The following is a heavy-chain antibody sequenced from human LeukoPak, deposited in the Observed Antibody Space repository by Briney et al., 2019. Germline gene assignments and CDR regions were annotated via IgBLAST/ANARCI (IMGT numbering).Heavy chain of an antibody. CDR2: ISVSGSSI. J-gene: IGHJ4*02. D-gene: IGHD1-14*01. CDR1: GFTFSSYE. V-gene: IGHV3-48*03. CDR3: ARELSGPFDY. Sequence: PGGSLRLSCAASGFTFSSYEMNWVRQAPGKGLEWVSYISVSGSSIYYADSVKGRFTIPRDNAKNSLYLQMNSLRAEDTAVYYCARELSGPFDYWGQGTLVTVSS.